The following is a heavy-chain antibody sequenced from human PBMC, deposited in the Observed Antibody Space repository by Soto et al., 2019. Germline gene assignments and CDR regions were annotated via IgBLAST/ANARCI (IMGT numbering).Heavy chain of an antibody. CDR2: IYPGDSDT. CDR1: GYSFTSYW. Sequence: GESLKISCKGSGYSFTSYWIGWGRQMPGKGLEWMGIIYPGDSDTRYSPYFQGQVTISANKSISNAYLQWSSLKASDTAMYYCARRRKRWELRSGAFDIWGQGTMVTVSS. V-gene: IGHV5-51*01. CDR3: ARRRKRWELRSGAFDI. J-gene: IGHJ3*02. D-gene: IGHD1-26*01.